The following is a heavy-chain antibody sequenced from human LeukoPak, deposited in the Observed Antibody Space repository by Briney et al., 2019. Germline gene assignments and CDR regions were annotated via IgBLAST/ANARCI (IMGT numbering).Heavy chain of an antibody. CDR3: ANHGYCSGGSCRYFDY. J-gene: IGHJ4*02. D-gene: IGHD2-15*01. Sequence: GSLRLSCAASGFTFSSYAMSWVRQAPGKGLGWVSAISGSGGSTYYADSVKGRFTISRDNSKNTLYLQMNSLRAEDTAVYYCANHGYCSGGSCRYFDYWGQGTLVTVSS. V-gene: IGHV3-23*01. CDR2: ISGSGGST. CDR1: GFTFSSYA.